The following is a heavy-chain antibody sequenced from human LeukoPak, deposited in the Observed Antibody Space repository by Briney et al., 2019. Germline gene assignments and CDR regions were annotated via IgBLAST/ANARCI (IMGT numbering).Heavy chain of an antibody. D-gene: IGHD3-10*01. CDR1: GYSMSSGYL. Sequence: SETLSLTCTVSGYSMSSGYLWGWIRQPPGKGLEWIGSIYHSGSASYNPSLKSRVTLSVDTSKNQFSLKLSSVTAADTAVYYCARQGKITMVRGVIEWGQGTLVTVSS. CDR2: IYHSGSA. V-gene: IGHV4-38-2*02. CDR3: ARQGKITMVRGVIE. J-gene: IGHJ4*02.